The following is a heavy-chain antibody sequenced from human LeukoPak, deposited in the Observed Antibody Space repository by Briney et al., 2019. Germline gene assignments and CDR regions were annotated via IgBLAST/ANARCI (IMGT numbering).Heavy chain of an antibody. V-gene: IGHV4-34*01. Sequence: PSETLSLTCAVYGGSFSGYYWSWIRQPPGKGLEWIGEINHSGSTNYNPSLRSRVTISVDTSKNQFSLKLSSVTAADTAVYYCARGYYGSGSFFDYWGQGTLVTVSS. CDR3: ARGYYGSGSFFDY. J-gene: IGHJ4*02. CDR1: GGSFSGYY. CDR2: INHSGST. D-gene: IGHD3-10*01.